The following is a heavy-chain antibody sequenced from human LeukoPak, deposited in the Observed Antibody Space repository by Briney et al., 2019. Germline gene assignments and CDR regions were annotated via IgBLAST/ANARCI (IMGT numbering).Heavy chain of an antibody. D-gene: IGHD3-22*01. CDR2: SYYSGST. Sequence: SETLSLTCTVSGGSISSSSYYWGWIRQPPGKGLEWIGSSYYSGSTYYNPSLKSRVTISVDTSKNQFSLKLSSVTAADTAVYYCARQAPITMIVVAMTEDYFDYWGQGTLVTVSS. J-gene: IGHJ4*02. CDR3: ARQAPITMIVVAMTEDYFDY. CDR1: GGSISSSSYY. V-gene: IGHV4-39*01.